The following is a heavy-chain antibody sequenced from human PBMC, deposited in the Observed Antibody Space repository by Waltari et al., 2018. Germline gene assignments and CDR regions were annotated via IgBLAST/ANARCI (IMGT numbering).Heavy chain of an antibody. CDR2: XSSSGXTI. J-gene: IGHJ4*02. CDR1: GFTFRCYE. Sequence: EVXLVESGXGLVQPGGSXRLSGAAAGFTFRCYEMNWVRQAXGKGLXWVSYXSSSGXTIYYADSVKXRFTISRDNAKNSLYLQXNSLSAEDXAVYYXAREPLSHGIDXWGQGTLVTVSS. CDR3: AREPLSHGIDX. V-gene: IGHV3-48*03.